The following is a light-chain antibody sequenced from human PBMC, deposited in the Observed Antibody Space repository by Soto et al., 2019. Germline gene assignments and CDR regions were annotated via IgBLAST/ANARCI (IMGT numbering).Light chain of an antibody. V-gene: IGKV3-20*01. CDR1: QSVSSSY. CDR2: GAS. CDR3: QQYGSSPGT. Sequence: EIVLTQSPGTLSLSPGERATLSCRASQSVSSSYLAWYQQKPGQAPRLIIYGASSRATGIPDRFSGSGSGTDFTLTISRLEPEDFAVYYCQQYGSSPGTFGQGTKVESK. J-gene: IGKJ1*01.